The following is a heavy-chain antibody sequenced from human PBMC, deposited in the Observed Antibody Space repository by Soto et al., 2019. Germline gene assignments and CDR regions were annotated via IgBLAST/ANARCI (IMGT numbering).Heavy chain of an antibody. CDR1: GFTFSSYG. J-gene: IGHJ3*02. Sequence: QVQLVESGGGVVQPGRSLRLSCAASGFTFSSYGMHWVRQAPGKGLEWVAVIWYDGSNKYYADSVKGRFTISRDNSKNTLYLQMNSLRAEDTAVYYCARDQGYCSSTSCFDAFDIWGQGTMGTVSS. V-gene: IGHV3-33*01. D-gene: IGHD2-2*01. CDR3: ARDQGYCSSTSCFDAFDI. CDR2: IWYDGSNK.